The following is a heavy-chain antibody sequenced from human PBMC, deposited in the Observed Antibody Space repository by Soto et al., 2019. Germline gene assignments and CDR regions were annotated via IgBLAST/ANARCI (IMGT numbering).Heavy chain of an antibody. CDR2: IVVGSGNT. V-gene: IGHV1-58*02. J-gene: IGHJ4*02. D-gene: IGHD3-16*02. CDR3: AADLGSYRYTVPY. Sequence: GASVKVSCKASGFTFTSSAIQWVRQARGQRLEWIGWIVVGSGNTNYAQKFQERVTITRDMSTSTAYMELSSLRSEDTAVYYCAADLGSYRYTVPYWGQGTLVTVSS. CDR1: GFTFTSSA.